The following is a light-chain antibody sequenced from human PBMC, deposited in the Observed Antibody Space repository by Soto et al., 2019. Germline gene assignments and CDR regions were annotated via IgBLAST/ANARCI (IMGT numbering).Light chain of an antibody. CDR1: QSVSSSY. J-gene: IGKJ2*01. CDR3: QQYRTSPPEYA. CDR2: ALS. V-gene: IGKV3-20*01. Sequence: EIVLTQSPGTLSLSPGERATLSCRASQSVSSSYLAWYQQKPGQAPRLLIYALSTRATGVPDRFSGTGSGTDFTLTISRLEPEDSAVYFCQQYRTSPPEYAFGQGAKLEIK.